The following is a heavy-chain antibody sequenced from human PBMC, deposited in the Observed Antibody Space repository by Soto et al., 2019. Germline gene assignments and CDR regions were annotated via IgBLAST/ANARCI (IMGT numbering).Heavy chain of an antibody. CDR2: IYRSGVS. CDR3: DGMPYTSGLRFDP. V-gene: IGHV4-30-2*01. D-gene: IGHD6-19*01. CDR1: GDSSSTCTYS. Sequence: SSETLSLTCTFSGDSSSTCTYSWSWIRQPPGKALEWVGFIYRSGVSSYNPSLTSRVSMSTDTSNNECSQKLRSVTAADKAIYNCDGMPYTSGLRFDPRCPRILVTVSS. J-gene: IGHJ5*02.